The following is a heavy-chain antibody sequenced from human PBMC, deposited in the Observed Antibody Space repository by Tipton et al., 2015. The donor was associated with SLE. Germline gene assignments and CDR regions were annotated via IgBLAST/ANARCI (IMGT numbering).Heavy chain of an antibody. CDR3: ASELLDAFDI. CDR1: EFTFSSYA. D-gene: IGHD2-15*01. V-gene: IGHV3-30*04. Sequence: SLRLSCAASEFTFSSYAMHWVRQAPGKGLEWVAVISYDGSNKYYADSVKGRFTISRDNSKNTLYLQMNSLRAEDTAVYYCASELLDAFDIWGQGTMVTVSS. J-gene: IGHJ3*02. CDR2: ISYDGSNK.